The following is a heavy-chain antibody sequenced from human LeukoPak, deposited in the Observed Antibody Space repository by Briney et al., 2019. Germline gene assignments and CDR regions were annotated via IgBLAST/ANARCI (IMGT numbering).Heavy chain of an antibody. CDR3: ARDPADGYNSNYDY. V-gene: IGHV4-38-2*02. Sequence: SETLSLTCTVSGGSISSYYWSWIRQPPGKGLEWIGSIYHSGSTYYNPSLKSRVTISVDTSKNQFSLKLSSVTAADTAVYYCARDPADGYNSNYDYWGQGTLVTVSS. CDR2: IYHSGST. CDR1: GGSISSYY. D-gene: IGHD5-24*01. J-gene: IGHJ4*02.